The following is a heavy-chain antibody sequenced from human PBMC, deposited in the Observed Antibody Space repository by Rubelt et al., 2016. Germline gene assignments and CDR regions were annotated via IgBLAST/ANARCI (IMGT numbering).Heavy chain of an antibody. Sequence: QVQLQQWGAGLLKPSETLSLTCAVYGGSFSGYYWNWIRQPPGKGLEWIGEINHSGSTNYNPSLKSRVTISVDNSKNQFSLRLSSVTAADTAVYYCASSNDYVWGSPDSWGQGTLVTVSS. CDR1: GGSFSGYY. CDR2: INHSGST. CDR3: ASSNDYVWGSPDS. J-gene: IGHJ4*02. D-gene: IGHD3-16*01. V-gene: IGHV4-34*01.